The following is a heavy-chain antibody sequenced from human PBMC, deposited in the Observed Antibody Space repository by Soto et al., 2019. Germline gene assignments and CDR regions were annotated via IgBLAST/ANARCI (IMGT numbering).Heavy chain of an antibody. J-gene: IGHJ6*02. CDR3: ARLPGDIVVSYYYYGMDV. V-gene: IGHV1-69*13. CDR2: IIPIFGTA. Sequence: SVKVSCRASGGSFGSSALRSPRQAPQQGLEWMGGIIPIFGTANYAQKFQGRGTITADESTSTAYMELSSLRSEDTAVYYCARLPGDIVVSYYYYGMDVWGQATTVTVSS. CDR1: GGSFGSSA. D-gene: IGHD2-2*01.